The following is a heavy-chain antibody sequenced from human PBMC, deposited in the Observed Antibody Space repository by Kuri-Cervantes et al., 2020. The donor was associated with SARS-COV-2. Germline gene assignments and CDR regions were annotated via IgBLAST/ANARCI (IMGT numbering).Heavy chain of an antibody. CDR2: ISSNGGST. CDR1: GFTFSSYA. J-gene: IGHJ3*01. CDR3: AKVMGRNTMVRGKNPDALDF. D-gene: IGHD3-10*01. Sequence: GESLKISCAASGFTFSSYAMHWVRQAPGKGLEYVSAISSNGGSTYYADSVKGRFTISRDNSKNTLYLQMNSLRAEDTAVYFCAKVMGRNTMVRGKNPDALDFWGQGTMVTVSS. V-gene: IGHV3-64*04.